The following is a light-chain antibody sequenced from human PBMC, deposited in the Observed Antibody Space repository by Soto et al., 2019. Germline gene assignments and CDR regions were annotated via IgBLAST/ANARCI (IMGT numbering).Light chain of an antibody. CDR1: NSDVGGYNY. Sequence: QSALTQPASVSGSVGQSITISCTGTNSDVGGYNYVSWYQHYPGKAPKVIIYDVSNRPSGVSNRFSGSKSGNTASLIISGLQAEDEADYYCCSYTSSTTLVLFGGGTKVTVL. CDR3: CSYTSSTTLVL. V-gene: IGLV2-14*03. CDR2: DVS. J-gene: IGLJ2*01.